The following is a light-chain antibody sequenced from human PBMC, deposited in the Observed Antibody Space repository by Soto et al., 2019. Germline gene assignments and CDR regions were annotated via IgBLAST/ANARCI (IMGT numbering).Light chain of an antibody. CDR1: SSDVGGYNY. CDR2: DVD. V-gene: IGLV2-14*01. Sequence: QSALTQPASVSGSPGQSITISCTGTSSDVGGYNYVSWYQQHPGKAPKLIIYDVDNRPSGISSRFSGSKSGNTASLTISGLQAEDEADYYWRSFSSSSTPNSVFGTGPKVTVL. J-gene: IGLJ1*01. CDR3: RSFSSSSTPNSV.